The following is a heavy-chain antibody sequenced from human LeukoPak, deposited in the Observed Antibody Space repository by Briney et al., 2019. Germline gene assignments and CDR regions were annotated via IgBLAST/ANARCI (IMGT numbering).Heavy chain of an antibody. Sequence: SETLSLTCTVSGGSISSSSYYWGWIRQPPGKGLEWIGSIYYSGSTYYNPSLKSRVTISVDTSKNQFSLKLSSVTAADTAVYYCARYSRIAVAGTGFDYWGQGTLVTVSS. CDR3: ARYSRIAVAGTGFDY. CDR1: GGSISSSSYY. J-gene: IGHJ4*02. CDR2: IYYSGST. D-gene: IGHD6-19*01. V-gene: IGHV4-39*07.